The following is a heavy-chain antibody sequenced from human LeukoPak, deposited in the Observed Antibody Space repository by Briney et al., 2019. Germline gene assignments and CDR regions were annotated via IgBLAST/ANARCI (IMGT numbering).Heavy chain of an antibody. Sequence: GGSLRLSCAASGFTFSSYAVSWVRQAPGKGLEWVSGISGSGGSTYYADSVKGRFTISRDNSKNTLYLQMNSLRAEDTAVYYCAKGMFGYLGGLYWYFDLWGRGTLVTVSS. V-gene: IGHV3-23*01. J-gene: IGHJ2*01. CDR1: GFTFSSYA. CDR2: ISGSGGST. CDR3: AKGMFGYLGGLYWYFDL. D-gene: IGHD3-22*01.